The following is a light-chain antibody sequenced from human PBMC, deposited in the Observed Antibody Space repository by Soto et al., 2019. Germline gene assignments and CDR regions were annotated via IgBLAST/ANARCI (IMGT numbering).Light chain of an antibody. CDR3: QQLNSYPIT. J-gene: IGKJ3*01. Sequence: DIQLTQSPSFLSASVGDRVTITCRASQGINNYLGWYQQKPGKAPKRLIYAASTLQSGVPSIFSGSGAGTEFTLTISTRHPEDFATYYCQQLNSYPITFGPGTKVDI. CDR2: AAS. V-gene: IGKV1-9*01. CDR1: QGINNY.